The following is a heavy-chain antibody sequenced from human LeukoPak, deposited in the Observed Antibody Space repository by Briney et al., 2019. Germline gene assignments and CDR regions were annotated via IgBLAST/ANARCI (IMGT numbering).Heavy chain of an antibody. V-gene: IGHV4-59*01. CDR3: ARAPSYDFWSGYLNYFDY. Sequence: PSETLSLTCTVSGGSISSYYWSWIRQAPGKGLEWIGYIYYSGSTNYNPSLKSRVTISVDTSKNQFSLKLSSVAAADTAVYYCARAPSYDFWSGYLNYFDYWGQGTLVTVSS. CDR2: IYYSGST. CDR1: GGSISSYY. J-gene: IGHJ4*02. D-gene: IGHD3-3*01.